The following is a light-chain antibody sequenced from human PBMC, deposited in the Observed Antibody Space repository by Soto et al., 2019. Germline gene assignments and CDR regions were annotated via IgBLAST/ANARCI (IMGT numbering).Light chain of an antibody. CDR3: SSYTGSYVV. J-gene: IGLJ2*01. CDR2: DVS. CDR1: SSDVGGYNY. V-gene: IGLV2-11*01. Sequence: QSALTQPRSVSGSPGQSVTISCTGTSSDVGGYNYVSWYQQHPGKAPKLMIYDVSKRPSGVPDRFSGSKSGNTASLTISGQQDEDDDDYYCSSYTGSYVVFGGGTKLTVL.